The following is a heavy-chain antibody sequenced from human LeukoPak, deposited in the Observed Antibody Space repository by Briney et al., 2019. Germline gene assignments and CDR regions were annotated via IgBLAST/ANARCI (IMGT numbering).Heavy chain of an antibody. CDR1: GVSISSSNW. V-gene: IGHV4-4*02. CDR2: IYHSGST. Sequence: SETLSLTCAVSGVSISSSNWWSWVRQPPGKGLEWIGEIYHSGSTNYNPSLKSRVTISVDKSKNQFSLKLSSVTAADTAVYYCAREGSYLFDYWAREPWSPSPQ. J-gene: IGHJ4*02. CDR3: AREGSYLFDY. D-gene: IGHD1-26*01.